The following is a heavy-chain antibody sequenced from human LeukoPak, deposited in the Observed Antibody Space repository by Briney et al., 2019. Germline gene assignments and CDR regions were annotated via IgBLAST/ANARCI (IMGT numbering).Heavy chain of an antibody. CDR2: INHSGST. D-gene: IGHD5-12*01. Sequence: ASQTLSLTCTVSGGSISSGDYYWSWIRQPPGKGLEWIGEINHSGSTNYNPSLKSRVTISVDTSKNQFSLKLSSVTAADTAVYYCARWLFDYWGQGTLVTVSS. CDR3: ARWLFDY. V-gene: IGHV4-30-4*01. CDR1: GGSISSGDYY. J-gene: IGHJ4*02.